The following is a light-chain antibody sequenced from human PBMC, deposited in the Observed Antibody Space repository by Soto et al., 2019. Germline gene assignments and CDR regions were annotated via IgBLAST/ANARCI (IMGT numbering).Light chain of an antibody. V-gene: IGKV3-20*01. CDR2: GAS. Sequence: HSPGTLSLSPGESATLSCRVSQTTSPKYVAWYQQRRGLAPRLLVYGASKRAAGIPDRFIGSGSGTDFTLTISRLEPEDFAVYYCQHYVTSLTTFGKGTKWIS. J-gene: IGKJ3*01. CDR3: QHYVTSLTT. CDR1: QTTSPKY.